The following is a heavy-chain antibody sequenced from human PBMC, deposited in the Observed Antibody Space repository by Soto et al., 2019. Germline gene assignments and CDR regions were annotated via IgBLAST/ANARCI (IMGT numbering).Heavy chain of an antibody. CDR1: GLTFSSYS. J-gene: IGHJ4*02. CDR2: ISSSSSYI. CDR3: ASGDYGDYVCYDY. D-gene: IGHD4-17*01. Sequence: EVQLVESGGGLVKPGVSLRLSCAASGLTFSSYSMNWVRQAPGKGLEWVSSISSSSSYIYYADSVKGRFTISRDNAKKSLYLQMYSLRAEDTAVYYCASGDYGDYVCYDYWGQGTLVTVSS. V-gene: IGHV3-21*01.